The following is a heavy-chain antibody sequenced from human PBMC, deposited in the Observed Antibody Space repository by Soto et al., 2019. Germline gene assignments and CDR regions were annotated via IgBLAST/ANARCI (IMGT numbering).Heavy chain of an antibody. CDR2: IIPIFGTA. V-gene: IGHV1-69*01. D-gene: IGHD5-18*01. CDR3: ARARGYSYGYKDY. J-gene: IGHJ4*02. Sequence: SVKESCEASGGTFSSYAISWVRQAPGQGLEWMGGIIPIFGTANYSQKFQGRVTITADESTSTAYMELSSLRSEDTAVYYCARARGYSYGYKDYWGQGTLVTVSS. CDR1: GGTFSSYA.